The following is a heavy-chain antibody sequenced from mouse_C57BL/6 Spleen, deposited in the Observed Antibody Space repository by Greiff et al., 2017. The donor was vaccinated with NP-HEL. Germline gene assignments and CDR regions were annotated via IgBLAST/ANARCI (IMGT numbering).Heavy chain of an antibody. V-gene: IGHV1-52*01. CDR3: AREGYYGGFDY. CDR2: IDPSDSET. Sequence: QVHVKQPGAELVRPGSSVKLSCKASGYTFTSYWMHWVKQRPIQGLEWIGNIDPSDSETHYNQKFKDKATLTVDKSSSTAYMQLSSLTSEDSAVYYCAREGYYGGFDYWGQGTTLTVSS. CDR1: GYTFTSYW. J-gene: IGHJ2*01. D-gene: IGHD1-1*01.